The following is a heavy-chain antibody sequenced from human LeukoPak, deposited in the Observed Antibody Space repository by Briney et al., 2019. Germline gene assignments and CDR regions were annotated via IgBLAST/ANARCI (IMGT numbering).Heavy chain of an antibody. CDR3: ASQYGSGSRFDY. J-gene: IGHJ4*02. V-gene: IGHV3-30*14. Sequence: GGSLRLSCAASGFTFTTYFMNWVRQAPGKGLEWVAVILSDGTNKYHADSVEGRFIVSRDNSKNTLYLQMNGLRAEDTAVYYCASQYGSGSRFDYWGQGTLVTVSS. D-gene: IGHD3-10*01. CDR2: ILSDGTNK. CDR1: GFTFTTYF.